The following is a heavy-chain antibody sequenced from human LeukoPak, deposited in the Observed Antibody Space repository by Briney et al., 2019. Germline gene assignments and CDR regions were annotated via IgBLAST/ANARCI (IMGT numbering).Heavy chain of an antibody. D-gene: IGHD2/OR15-2a*01. J-gene: IGHJ4*02. CDR3: VGFYETY. CDR2: INSDGSWT. CDR1: GFIFNNYA. Sequence: GGSLRLSCAGSGFIFNNYAMHWVRQPPGKGLVWVSHINSDGSWTSYADSVKGRFTISKDNAKNTVYLQMNSLRAEDTAVYYCVGFYETYWGRGTLVTVSS. V-gene: IGHV3-74*01.